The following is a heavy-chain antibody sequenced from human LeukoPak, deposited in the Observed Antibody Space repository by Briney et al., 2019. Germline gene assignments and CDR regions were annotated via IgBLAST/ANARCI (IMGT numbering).Heavy chain of an antibody. CDR2: IYPGDSDT. J-gene: IGHJ3*02. Sequence: GESLKISCKGSGYSFTIYWIGWVRQMPGKGLEWMGIIYPGDSDTRYSPSFQGQVTISADKSISTAYLQWSSLKASDTAMYYCARLRPQDAFDIWAKGQWSPFLQ. V-gene: IGHV5-51*01. CDR1: GYSFTIYW. CDR3: ARLRPQDAFDI.